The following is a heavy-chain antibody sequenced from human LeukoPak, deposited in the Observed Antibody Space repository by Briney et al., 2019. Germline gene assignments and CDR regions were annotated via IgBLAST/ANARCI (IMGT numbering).Heavy chain of an antibody. Sequence: SETLSLTCAVSGDSISSALWWNWVRQPPGKGLAWIGEISRDGSTKYNPSLKNRVTISKDNSKNQFSLKLNSVTAADTAVYYCTTSSGWYSLNYWGQGVLITVSS. D-gene: IGHD1-26*01. CDR2: ISRDGST. CDR3: TTSSGWYSLNY. CDR1: GDSISSALW. V-gene: IGHV4-4*02. J-gene: IGHJ4*02.